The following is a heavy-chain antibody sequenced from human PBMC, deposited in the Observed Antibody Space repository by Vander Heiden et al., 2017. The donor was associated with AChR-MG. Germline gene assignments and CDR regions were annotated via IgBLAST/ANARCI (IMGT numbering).Heavy chain of an antibody. CDR1: GSTFSSHA. CDR2: ISGSGGST. CDR3: AKYVGSSGWYDYYYGMDV. Sequence: EVQLLESGGGLVQPGGSLRLSCAASGSTFSSHAMSWVRQAPGKGLEWVSAISGSGGSTYYADSVKGRFTISRDNSKNTLYLQMNSLRAEDTAVYYCAKYVGSSGWYDYYYGMDVWGQGTTVTVSS. V-gene: IGHV3-23*01. D-gene: IGHD6-19*01. J-gene: IGHJ6*02.